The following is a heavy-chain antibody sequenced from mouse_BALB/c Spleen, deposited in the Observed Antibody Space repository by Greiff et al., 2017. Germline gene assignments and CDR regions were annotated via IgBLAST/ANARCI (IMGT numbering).Heavy chain of an antibody. J-gene: IGHJ1*01. CDR2: ISYSGST. CDR3: ARPPTGTWYFDV. Sequence: EVKLMESGPSLVKPSQTLSLTCSVTGDSITSGYWNWIRKFPGNKLEYMGYISYSGSTYYNPSLKSRISITRDTSKNQYYLQLNSVTTEDTATYYCARPPTGTWYFDVWGAGTTVTVSS. V-gene: IGHV3-8*02. CDR1: GDSITSGY. D-gene: IGHD4-1*02.